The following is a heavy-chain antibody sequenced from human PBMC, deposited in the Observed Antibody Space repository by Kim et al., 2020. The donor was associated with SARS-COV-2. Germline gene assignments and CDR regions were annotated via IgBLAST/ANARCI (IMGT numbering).Heavy chain of an antibody. CDR2: ISYDGSNK. CDR1: GFTFSSYG. V-gene: IGHV3-30*18. CDR3: ANQAPHKGGITWYFDL. D-gene: IGHD3-16*01. J-gene: IGHJ2*01. Sequence: GGSLRLSCAASGFTFSSYGMHWVRQAPGKGLEWVAVISYDGSNKYYADSVKGRFTISRDNSKNTLYLQMNSLRAEDTAVYYCANQAPHKGGITWYFDLWGRGTLVTVSS.